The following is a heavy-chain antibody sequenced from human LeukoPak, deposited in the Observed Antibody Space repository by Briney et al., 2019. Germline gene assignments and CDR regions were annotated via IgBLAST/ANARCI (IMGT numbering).Heavy chain of an antibody. CDR1: GFTFSSYA. CDR3: AKVCSGGSCYYGSYYFDY. J-gene: IGHJ4*02. Sequence: PGGSLRLSCAASGFTFSSYAMSWVRQAPGKGLEWVSAISGSGGSTYYADSVKGRFTISRDNSKNTLYLQMNSLRAEDTAVYYCAKVCSGGSCYYGSYYFDYWGQGTLVTVSS. CDR2: ISGSGGST. V-gene: IGHV3-23*01. D-gene: IGHD2-15*01.